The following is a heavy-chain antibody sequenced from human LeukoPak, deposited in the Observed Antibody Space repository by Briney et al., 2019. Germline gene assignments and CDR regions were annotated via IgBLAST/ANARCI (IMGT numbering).Heavy chain of an antibody. CDR2: ISGSGGST. D-gene: IGHD2-2*02. CDR1: GFTFSSYA. CDR3: AKDMDIVVVPAAIGFH. J-gene: IGHJ4*02. Sequence: PGGSLRLSCAASGFTFSSYAMSWVRQAPGKGLEWVSAISGSGGSTYYADSVKGRFTISRDNSKNTLYLQMNSLRAEDTAVYYCAKDMDIVVVPAAIGFHWGQGTLVTVSS. V-gene: IGHV3-23*01.